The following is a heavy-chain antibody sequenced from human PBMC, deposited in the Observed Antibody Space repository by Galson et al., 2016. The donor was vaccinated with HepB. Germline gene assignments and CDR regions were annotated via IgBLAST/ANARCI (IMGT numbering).Heavy chain of an antibody. D-gene: IGHD6-19*01. CDR1: GASLSSAGYY. V-gene: IGHV4-61*02. CDR3: ARDKWLVQGQNAFEI. Sequence: TLSLTCAVSGASLSSAGYYWTWIRQPAGKGLEWIGRVYTSGTTDYNPSLNSRVTISLDMSKNQFFLTLDSVTAADTAVYYCARDKWLVQGQNAFEIWGRGTMVTVSS. J-gene: IGHJ3*02. CDR2: VYTSGTT.